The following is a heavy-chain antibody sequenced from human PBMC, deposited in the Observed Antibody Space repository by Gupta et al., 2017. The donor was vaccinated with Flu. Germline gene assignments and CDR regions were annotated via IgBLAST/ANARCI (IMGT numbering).Heavy chain of an antibody. D-gene: IGHD1-26*01. Sequence: WARQAPGKGLEPVSMINPGGDVVYYMDAVKGRFAMSRDNARNSLILQMNSLTVEDTAVYYCTRDPGWGARDMWGQVTLVTVSS. J-gene: IGHJ3*02. CDR3: TRDPGWGARDM. CDR2: INPGGDVV. V-gene: IGHV3-7*01.